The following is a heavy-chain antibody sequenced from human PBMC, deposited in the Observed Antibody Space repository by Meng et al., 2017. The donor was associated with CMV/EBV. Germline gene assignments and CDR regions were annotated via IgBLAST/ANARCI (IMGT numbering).Heavy chain of an antibody. J-gene: IGHJ4*02. Sequence: QVQLVQPGAEGKSPGASVKVSCQTSGYRFRDHYMHWVRQAPGQGLEWMGWIYPNSGGTHYAQKFQDRVSMTRDMSISTVYMELRRLTSDDTAVYYCVRDNNWGPDYWGQGTLVTVSS. CDR1: GYRFRDHY. CDR2: IYPNSGGT. D-gene: IGHD1-1*01. CDR3: VRDNNWGPDY. V-gene: IGHV1-2*02.